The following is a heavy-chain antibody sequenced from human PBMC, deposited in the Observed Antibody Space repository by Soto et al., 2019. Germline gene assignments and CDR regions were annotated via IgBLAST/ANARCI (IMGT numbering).Heavy chain of an antibody. Sequence: GGSLRLSCAASGFTVSSNYMSWVRQAPGKGLEWVSVIYSGGSTYYADSVKGRFTISRDNSKNTLYLQMNSLRAEDTAVYYCARDRSLVNYYGMDVWGQGTTVTVSS. CDR2: IYSGGST. D-gene: IGHD2-8*02. CDR3: ARDRSLVNYYGMDV. V-gene: IGHV3-53*01. CDR1: GFTVSSNY. J-gene: IGHJ6*02.